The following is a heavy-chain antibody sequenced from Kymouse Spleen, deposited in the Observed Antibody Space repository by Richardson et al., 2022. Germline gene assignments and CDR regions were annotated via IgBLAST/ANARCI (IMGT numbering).Heavy chain of an antibody. CDR3: ARGDIVLMVYAHSRGYSGYLDAFDI. CDR2: TYYRSKWYN. CDR1: GDSVSSNSAA. Sequence: QVQLQQSGPGLVKPSQTLSLTCAISGDSVSSNSAAWNWIRQSPSRGLEWLGRTYYRSKWYNDYAVSVKSRITINPDTSKNQFSLQLNSVTPEDTAVYYCARGDIVLMVYAHSRGYSGYLDAFDIWGQGTMVTVSS. J-gene: IGHJ3*02. D-gene: IGHD2-8*01. V-gene: IGHV6-1*01.